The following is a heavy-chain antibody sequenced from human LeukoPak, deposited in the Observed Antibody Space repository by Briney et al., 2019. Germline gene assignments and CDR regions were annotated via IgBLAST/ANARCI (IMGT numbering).Heavy chain of an antibody. V-gene: IGHV3-7*01. CDR3: ARVVAVAGLYYFDY. Sequence: GGSLRLSCAASGFTFSSYWMSWVRQAPGKGLGWVANIKQDGSEKYYVDSVKGRFTISRDNAENSLYLQMNSLRAEDTAVYYCARVVAVAGLYYFDYWGQGTLVTVSS. CDR2: IKQDGSEK. J-gene: IGHJ4*02. D-gene: IGHD6-19*01. CDR1: GFTFSSYW.